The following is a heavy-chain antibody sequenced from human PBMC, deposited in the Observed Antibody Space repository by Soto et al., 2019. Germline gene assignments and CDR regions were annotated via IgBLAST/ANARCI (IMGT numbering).Heavy chain of an antibody. Sequence: QITLKESGPTLVKPTQTLTLTCTFSGFSLSTSGVGVGWIRQPPGKALEWLALIYWDDDKRYSPSLKSRLTXTXXTYKNQVVLTMTNMDPVDTATYSCAHSRWGVIVDYWGQGTLVTVSS. CDR3: AHSRWGVIVDY. CDR1: GFSLSTSGVG. J-gene: IGHJ4*02. CDR2: IYWDDDK. V-gene: IGHV2-5*02. D-gene: IGHD2-21*01.